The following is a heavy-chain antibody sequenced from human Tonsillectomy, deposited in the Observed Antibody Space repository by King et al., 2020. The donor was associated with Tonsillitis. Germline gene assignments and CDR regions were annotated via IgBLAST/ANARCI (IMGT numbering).Heavy chain of an antibody. CDR1: GYTFTSYD. Sequence: QLVQSGAEVKKPGASVKVSCEASGYTFTSYDINWVRQAAGQGLEWMGWMNPNSGNTGFAQKFQGRVTMTRNTSISTAYIELSSLGSEDTAVYYCAGGLDCSSSSVYLHFRIGRVDPWGQGTPVTVPS. CDR2: MNPNSGNT. V-gene: IGHV1-8*01. D-gene: IGHD2-2*01. CDR3: AGGLDCSSSSVYLHFRIGRVDP. J-gene: IGHJ5*02.